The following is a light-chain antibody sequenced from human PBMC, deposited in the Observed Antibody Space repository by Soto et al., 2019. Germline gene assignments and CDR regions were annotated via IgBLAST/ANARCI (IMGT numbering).Light chain of an antibody. J-gene: IGLJ1*01. CDR3: SSYTSARALYV. CDR2: DVT. V-gene: IGLV2-14*03. CDR1: SSDVGGFDY. Sequence: QSVLTQPASVSGSPGQSITISCTGTSSDVGGFDYVAWYQQHLGQAPKLIIYDVTVRPSGVSNRFSGSKSGNTASLAISGLQTEDEAHYYCSSYTSARALYVFGTGTKVTVL.